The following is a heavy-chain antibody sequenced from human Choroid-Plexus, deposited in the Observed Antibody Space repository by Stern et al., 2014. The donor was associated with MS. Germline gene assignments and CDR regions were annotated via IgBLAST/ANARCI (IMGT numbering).Heavy chain of an antibody. CDR3: AKDRQYLTYFFDH. V-gene: IGHV3-30*18. CDR1: GFTFGRCA. D-gene: IGHD2/OR15-2a*01. Sequence: VQLVESGGGVVQPGRPLRLSCVASGFTFGRCAMHWVRQAPGKGLEWVAGVSYDGSNKYYADSVKGRFTISRDNSQNTLYMQMSSLRPEDTAVYYCAKDRQYLTYFFDHLGQGSLVTVSS. J-gene: IGHJ5*02. CDR2: VSYDGSNK.